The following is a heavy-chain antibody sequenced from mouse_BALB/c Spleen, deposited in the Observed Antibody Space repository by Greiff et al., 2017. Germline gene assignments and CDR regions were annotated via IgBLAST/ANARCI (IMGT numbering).Heavy chain of an antibody. V-gene: IGHV1S29*02. CDR3: ARDYYGYEYYAMDY. Sequence: EVKLQESGPELVKPGASVKISCKASGYTFTDYNMHWVKQSHGKSLEWIGYIYPYNGGTGYNQKFKSKATLTVDNSSSTAYMELRSLTSEDSAVYYCARDYYGYEYYAMDYWGQGTSVTVSS. J-gene: IGHJ4*01. D-gene: IGHD2-2*01. CDR1: GYTFTDYN. CDR2: IYPYNGGT.